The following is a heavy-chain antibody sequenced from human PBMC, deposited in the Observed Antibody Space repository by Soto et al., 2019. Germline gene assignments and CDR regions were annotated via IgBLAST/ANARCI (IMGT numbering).Heavy chain of an antibody. CDR3: ARERRSTGCTMDV. V-gene: IGHV4-31*02. D-gene: IGHD2-2*01. CDR2: IYHSGST. J-gene: IGHJ6*02. Sequence: PSETLSLTCTVSGGFISSGGYYWAWIRQHPGKGLEWIGYIYHSGSTYYNPSLKSRVTISVDTSENQFSLRLSSVTAAETAIYYCARERRSTGCTMDVWGQGDTVTVSS. CDR1: GGFISSGGYY.